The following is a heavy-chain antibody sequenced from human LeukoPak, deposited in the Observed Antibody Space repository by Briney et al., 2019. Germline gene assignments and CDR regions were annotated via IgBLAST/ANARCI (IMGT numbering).Heavy chain of an antibody. CDR3: ARDTFQPGRIDC. V-gene: IGHV3-21*05. CDR1: EFTFSLYA. CDR2: INDVSGDI. Sequence: GGSLRLSCAASEFTFSLYAMNWVRQAPRKGLEWVSYINDVSGDIHYADSVGGRFTISRDNAKNTLYLQMNSLRAEDTAVYYCARDTFQPGRIDCWGQGTLVIVSS. D-gene: IGHD1-14*01. J-gene: IGHJ4*02.